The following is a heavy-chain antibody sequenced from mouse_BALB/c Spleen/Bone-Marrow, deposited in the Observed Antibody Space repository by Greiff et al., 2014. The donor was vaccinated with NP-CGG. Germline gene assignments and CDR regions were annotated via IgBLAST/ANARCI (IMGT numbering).Heavy chain of an antibody. CDR2: ILPGIGTA. Sequence: LVESGAELMKPGASVKISCKATGYTFSNYWIDWVKQRPGHGLEWIGEILPGIGTANYNEKFKGKATFTADTSSNTAYMQLSSLTSEDSALYYCARASVVPYHFDFWGQGTTLTVSS. D-gene: IGHD1-1*01. V-gene: IGHV1-9*01. CDR1: GYTFSNYW. J-gene: IGHJ2*01. CDR3: ARASVVPYHFDF.